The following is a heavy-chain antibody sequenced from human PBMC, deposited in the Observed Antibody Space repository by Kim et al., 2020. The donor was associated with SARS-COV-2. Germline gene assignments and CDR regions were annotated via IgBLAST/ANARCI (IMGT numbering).Heavy chain of an antibody. CDR2: INPSGGST. J-gene: IGHJ6*02. Sequence: ASVKVSCKASGYTFTSYYMHWVRQAPGQGLEWMGIINPSGGSTSYAQKFQGRVTMTRDTSTSTVYMELSSLRSEDTAVYYCARDLGCSGGSCYSYYGMDVWGQGTTVTVSS. CDR1: GYTFTSYY. V-gene: IGHV1-46*01. CDR3: ARDLGCSGGSCYSYYGMDV. D-gene: IGHD2-15*01.